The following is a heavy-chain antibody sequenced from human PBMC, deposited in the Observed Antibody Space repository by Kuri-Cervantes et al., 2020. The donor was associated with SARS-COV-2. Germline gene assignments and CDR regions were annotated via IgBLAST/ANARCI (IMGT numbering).Heavy chain of an antibody. J-gene: IGHJ4*02. CDR3: ARGMAEVSYYLDY. D-gene: IGHD5-24*01. CDR2: VYYSGST. CDR1: GGSISTYY. V-gene: IGHV4-59*12. Sequence: SETLSLTCTVSGGSISTYYWTWIRQPPGKGLEWIGYVYYSGSTNYNPSLKSRVTISVDTSKNQLSLNVSSVTAADTAVYYCARGMAEVSYYLDYWGQGTLVTVSS.